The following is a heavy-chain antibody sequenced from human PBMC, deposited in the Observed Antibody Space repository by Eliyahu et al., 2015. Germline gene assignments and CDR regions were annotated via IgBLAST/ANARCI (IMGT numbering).Heavy chain of an antibody. Sequence: EVQLLESGGGLVQPGGSLRLSCAASGXTFXXXAXSWVRQAPGKGLGXVSXISGSGGSTYYADSVKGRFTISRDNSKNTLYLQMNSLRAEDTAVYYCAKGRGYSGSYFDYWGQGTLVTVSS. CDR1: GXTFXXXA. D-gene: IGHD1-26*01. CDR3: AKGRGYSGSYFDY. V-gene: IGHV3-23*01. J-gene: IGHJ4*02. CDR2: ISGSGGST.